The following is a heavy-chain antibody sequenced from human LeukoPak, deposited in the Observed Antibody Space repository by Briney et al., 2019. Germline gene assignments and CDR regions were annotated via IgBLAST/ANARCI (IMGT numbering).Heavy chain of an antibody. Sequence: GGSLRLSCAASGFTFSSYGMHWVRQAPGKGLEWVAFIRYDGSNKYYADSVKGRFTISRDNSKNTLYLQMNSLRAEDTAVYYCATYLGIAVAGSGSGATQAWGQGTLVNVSS. CDR2: IRYDGSNK. V-gene: IGHV3-30*02. CDR3: ATYLGIAVAGSGSGATQA. D-gene: IGHD6-19*01. CDR1: GFTFSSYG. J-gene: IGHJ5*02.